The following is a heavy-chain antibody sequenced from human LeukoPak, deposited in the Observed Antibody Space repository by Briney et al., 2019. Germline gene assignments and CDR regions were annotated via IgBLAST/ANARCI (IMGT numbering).Heavy chain of an antibody. V-gene: IGHV3-23*01. CDR1: GFTFSSYA. D-gene: IGHD6-13*01. Sequence: SGGSLRLSCAASGFTFSSYAMSWVRQAPGKGPEWVSAISGSGGSTYYADSVKGRFTISRDNSKNTLYLQMNSLRAEDTAVYYCASITSSSSWYDYYYYGMDVWGQGTTVTVSS. CDR2: ISGSGGST. J-gene: IGHJ6*02. CDR3: ASITSSSSWYDYYYYGMDV.